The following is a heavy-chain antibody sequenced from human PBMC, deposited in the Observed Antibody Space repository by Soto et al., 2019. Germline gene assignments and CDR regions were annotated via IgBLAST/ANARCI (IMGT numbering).Heavy chain of an antibody. Sequence: SETLSLTCTVSGGSISSYYWSWIRQPPGKGLEWIGYIYYSGSTNYNPSLKSRVTISVDTSKNQFSLKLSSVTAADTAVYYCARNQFRIAAGMEFDPWGQGTLVTVSS. CDR1: GGSISSYY. D-gene: IGHD6-13*01. CDR3: ARNQFRIAAGMEFDP. V-gene: IGHV4-59*01. CDR2: IYYSGST. J-gene: IGHJ5*02.